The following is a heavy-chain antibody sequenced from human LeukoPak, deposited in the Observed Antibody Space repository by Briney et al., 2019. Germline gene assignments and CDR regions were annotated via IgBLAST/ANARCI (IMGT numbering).Heavy chain of an antibody. CDR1: GYTFTGYY. V-gene: IGHV1-8*01. J-gene: IGHJ6*03. D-gene: IGHD2-2*01. Sequence: GASVKVSCKASGYTFTGYYIHWVRQAPGQGLEWMGWMNLNSGNTGYAQKFQGRVTITRNTSISTAYMELSSLRSEDTAVYYCARGYRTTVIYYYYYYMDVWGKGTTVTVSS. CDR3: ARGYRTTVIYYYYYYMDV. CDR2: MNLNSGNT.